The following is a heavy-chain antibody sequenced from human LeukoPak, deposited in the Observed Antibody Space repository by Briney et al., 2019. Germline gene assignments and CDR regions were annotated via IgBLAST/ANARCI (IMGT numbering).Heavy chain of an antibody. D-gene: IGHD6-13*01. J-gene: IGHJ4*02. CDR2: IYYSGST. CDR3: ARHHIEAAGRSSFDY. V-gene: IGHV4-39*01. Sequence: SETLSLTCTVSGGSIRRSSYYWGWIRQPPGKGLGWIGSIYYSGSTYYNPSLKSRVTISVDTSKNQFSLKLSSVTAADTAVYYCARHHIEAAGRSSFDYWGQGTLVTVSS. CDR1: GGSIRRSSYY.